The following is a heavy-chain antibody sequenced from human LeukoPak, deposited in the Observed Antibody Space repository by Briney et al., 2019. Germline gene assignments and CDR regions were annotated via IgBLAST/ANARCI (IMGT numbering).Heavy chain of an antibody. CDR2: IYYSGST. Sequence: SETLSLTCTVSGGSISSGDYYWSWIRQPPGKGLEWIGYIYYSGSTYYNPSLKSRVTISVDTSKNQFSLKLSSVTAADTAVYYCARAPSRRDGYNWGSPYYYYYGMDVWGQGTTVTVSS. V-gene: IGHV4-30-4*01. J-gene: IGHJ6*02. CDR3: ARAPSRRDGYNWGSPYYYYYGMDV. D-gene: IGHD5-24*01. CDR1: GGSISSGDYY.